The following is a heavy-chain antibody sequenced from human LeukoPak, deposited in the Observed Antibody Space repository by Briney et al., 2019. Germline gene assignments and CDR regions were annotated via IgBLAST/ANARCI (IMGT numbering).Heavy chain of an antibody. Sequence: GASAKVSCKASGYNFGNYIISWLRQPPGQGLEWMGWISAYNGNTNYAQKFQGRVTMTTDTSTATAYMELRSLRSDDTAVYYCARGGNYFRFDPWGQGTLVTVSS. CDR1: GYNFGNYI. D-gene: IGHD1-26*01. V-gene: IGHV1-18*01. CDR3: ARGGNYFRFDP. J-gene: IGHJ5*02. CDR2: ISAYNGNT.